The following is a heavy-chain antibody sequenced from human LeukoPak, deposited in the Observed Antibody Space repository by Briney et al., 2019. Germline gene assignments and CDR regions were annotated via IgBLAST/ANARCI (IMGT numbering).Heavy chain of an antibody. Sequence: TGGSLRLSCAASGFTFSSYEMNWVRQAPGKGLEWVSYISSSGSTIYYADSVKGRFTISRDNAKNSLYLQMNSLRAEDTAVYYCARSKGIAVAGTIDPWGQGALVTVS. J-gene: IGHJ5*02. CDR2: ISSSGSTI. CDR1: GFTFSSYE. V-gene: IGHV3-48*03. CDR3: ARSKGIAVAGTIDP. D-gene: IGHD6-19*01.